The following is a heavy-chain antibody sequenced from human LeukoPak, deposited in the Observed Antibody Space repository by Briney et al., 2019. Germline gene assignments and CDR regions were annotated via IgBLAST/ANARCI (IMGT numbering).Heavy chain of an antibody. CDR2: ISGSGGST. Sequence: WGSLRLSCAASGFTFSSYGMSWVRQAPGKGLEWVSAISGSGGSTYYADSVKGRFTISRDNSKNTLYLQMNSLRAEDTAVYYCAKGRGSGWTLWYYYYMDVWGKGTTVTISS. V-gene: IGHV3-23*01. D-gene: IGHD6-19*01. J-gene: IGHJ6*03. CDR1: GFTFSSYG. CDR3: AKGRGSGWTLWYYYYMDV.